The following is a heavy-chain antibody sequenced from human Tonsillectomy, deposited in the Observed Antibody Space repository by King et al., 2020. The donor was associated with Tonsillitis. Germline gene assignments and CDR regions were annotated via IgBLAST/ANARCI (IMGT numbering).Heavy chain of an antibody. CDR1: GFTFSRYS. Sequence: QLQLVQSGGGVVQPGRSLRLSCAASGFTFSRYSMHWVRQAPGKGLEWVGGVSDDEREESGESMKGRCFISRDNSRDKLFLQIDTLRTDDTAIYYCARSSAADFWSDYRNWYLDLWGRGALVTVSS. CDR2: VSDDERE. CDR3: ARSSAADFWSDYRNWYLDL. V-gene: IGHV3-30*03. J-gene: IGHJ2*01. D-gene: IGHD3-3*01.